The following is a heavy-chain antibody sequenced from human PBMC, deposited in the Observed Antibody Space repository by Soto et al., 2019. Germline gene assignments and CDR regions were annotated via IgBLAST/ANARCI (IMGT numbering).Heavy chain of an antibody. CDR2: INTDNGNT. D-gene: IGHD3-16*01. Sequence: ASVKVSCKASAYTFTTYAIHWVRQAPGQSLEWMGWINTDNGNTYYSQKMQARVTITRDTSASTAYMELSRLRSEDTAVYYCARSRVRGGYYFDYWGQGALVTVSS. CDR3: ARSRVRGGYYFDY. V-gene: IGHV1-3*04. J-gene: IGHJ4*02. CDR1: AYTFTTYA.